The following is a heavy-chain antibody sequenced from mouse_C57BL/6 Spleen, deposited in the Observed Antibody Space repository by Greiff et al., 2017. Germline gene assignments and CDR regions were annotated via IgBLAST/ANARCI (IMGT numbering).Heavy chain of an antibody. D-gene: IGHD1-1*01. V-gene: IGHV10-1*01. CDR1: GFSFNTYA. Sequence: EVKLMESGGGLVQPKGSLKLSCAASGFSFNTYAMNWVRQAPGKGLGWVARIRSKSNNYATYYADSVKDRFTISRDDSESMLYLQMNNLKTEDTAMYYCVRGSSYGYFDYWGQGTTLTVSS. CDR3: VRGSSYGYFDY. J-gene: IGHJ2*01. CDR2: IRSKSNNYAT.